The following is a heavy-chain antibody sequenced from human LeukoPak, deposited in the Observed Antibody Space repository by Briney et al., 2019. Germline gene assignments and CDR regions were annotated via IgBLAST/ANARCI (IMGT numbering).Heavy chain of an antibody. Sequence: PGGSLRLSCVASGFTFSDYSMNWVRQAPGKGLEWVSYISRGRPNIHYAQSVKGRFTISRDSAKNPLYLQMNSLRDEDTAVYYCVRDPEALDYWGQGTLVTVSS. J-gene: IGHJ4*02. CDR3: VRDPEALDY. V-gene: IGHV3-48*02. CDR2: ISRGRPNI. CDR1: GFTFSDYS.